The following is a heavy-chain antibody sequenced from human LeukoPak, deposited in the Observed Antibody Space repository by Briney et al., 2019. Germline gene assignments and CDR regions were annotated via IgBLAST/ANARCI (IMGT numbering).Heavy chain of an antibody. CDR3: VRIVGHTTTDF. CDR2: VSFDGRNK. V-gene: IGHV3-30-3*01. CDR1: GFSLSSYA. Sequence: GRSLRLSCEASGFSLSSYAFHWVRQAPGKGLEWVSFVSFDGRNKNYADSVRGRFTISRDNSKNTLYLQMNSVTYEDTAVYFCVRIVGHTTTDFWGQGTIVTVSS. D-gene: IGHD1-26*01. J-gene: IGHJ4*02.